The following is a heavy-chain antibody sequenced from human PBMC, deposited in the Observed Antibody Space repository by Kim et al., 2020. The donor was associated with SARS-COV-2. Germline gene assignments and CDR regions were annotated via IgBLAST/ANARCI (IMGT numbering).Heavy chain of an antibody. CDR1: GGSFSGYY. Sequence: SETLSLTCAVYGGSFSGYYWSWIRQPPGKGLEWIGEINHSGSTNYNPSLKSRVTISVDTSKNQFSLKLSSVTAADTAVYYCARGRGGSVRFRFSYMDVWGKGTTVTVSS. J-gene: IGHJ6*03. V-gene: IGHV4-34*01. CDR2: INHSGST. CDR3: ARGRGGSVRFRFSYMDV. D-gene: IGHD3-16*01.